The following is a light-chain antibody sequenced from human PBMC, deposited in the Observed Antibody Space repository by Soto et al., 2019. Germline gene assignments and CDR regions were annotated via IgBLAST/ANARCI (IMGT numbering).Light chain of an antibody. Sequence: QSVLTQPLSVSASPGQRVTISCSGGSSNIGSNTVAWYQHLPGTSPPRLIFTAGQRPSGVPGRFSGSKSGTSASLAISGLQSEDEGDYYCSAWDNSLNGYVFGPGTKLTVL. J-gene: IGLJ1*01. CDR2: TAG. CDR1: SSNIGSNT. CDR3: SAWDNSLNGYV. V-gene: IGLV1-44*01.